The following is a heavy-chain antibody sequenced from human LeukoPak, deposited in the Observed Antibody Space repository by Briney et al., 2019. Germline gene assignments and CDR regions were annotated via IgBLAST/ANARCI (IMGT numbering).Heavy chain of an antibody. D-gene: IGHD1-14*01. J-gene: IGHJ3*02. CDR2: ISSSSSYI. Sequence: GGSLRLSCAASGFTFSGYSMNWVRQAPGKGLEWVSSISSSSSYIYYADSVKGRFTISRDNAKNSLYLQMNSLRAEDTAVYYCASNRTALGAFDIWGQGTMVTVSS. CDR3: ASNRTALGAFDI. V-gene: IGHV3-21*01. CDR1: GFTFSGYS.